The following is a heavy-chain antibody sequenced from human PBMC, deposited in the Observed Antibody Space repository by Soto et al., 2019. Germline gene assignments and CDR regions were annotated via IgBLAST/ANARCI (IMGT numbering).Heavy chain of an antibody. CDR1: GFSFSSYW. V-gene: IGHV3-74*01. Sequence: GGSLRVSCAASGFSFSSYWMHWVRQAPGKGKVWVSRTNSDGSSYADSVMGGFTISRDNAKNTLYLQMNSLRAEDTLVYYCSRALPPGSWYLDCLSYYYVIDVWRQGTTVGDSS. J-gene: IGHJ6*01. CDR2: TNSDGS. CDR3: SRALPPGSWYLDCLSYYYVIDV. D-gene: IGHD3-9*01.